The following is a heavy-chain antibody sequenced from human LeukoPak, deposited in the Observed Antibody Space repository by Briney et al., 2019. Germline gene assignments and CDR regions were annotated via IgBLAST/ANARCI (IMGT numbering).Heavy chain of an antibody. CDR3: ARDLGISGWYAPPLGYFDY. Sequence: ASVKVSCKASGYTFTGYCMYWVRQAPGQGLEWMGWINPKSGGANYAQKFQGRVTMTRDTAISTTYMELSRLRSDDTAVYYCARDLGISGWYAPPLGYFDYWGQGTLVTVSS. V-gene: IGHV1-2*02. D-gene: IGHD6-19*01. J-gene: IGHJ4*02. CDR1: GYTFTGYC. CDR2: INPKSGGA.